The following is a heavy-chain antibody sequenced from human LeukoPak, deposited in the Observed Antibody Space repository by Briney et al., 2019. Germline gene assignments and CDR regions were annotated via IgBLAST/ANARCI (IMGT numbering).Heavy chain of an antibody. V-gene: IGHV4-34*01. CDR1: GRSFSGYY. CDR3: ARPYYFDY. Sequence: TSETLSLTCAVYGRSFSGYYWSWIRQPPGKGLEWIGEINHSGSTNYNPSLKSRVTISVDTSKNQFSLKLSSVTAADTAVYYCARPYYFDYWGQGTLVTVSS. J-gene: IGHJ4*02. CDR2: INHSGST.